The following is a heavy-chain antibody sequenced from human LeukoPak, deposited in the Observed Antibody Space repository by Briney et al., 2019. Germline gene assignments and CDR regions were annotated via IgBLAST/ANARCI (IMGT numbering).Heavy chain of an antibody. Sequence: GGSLSLSCAASGFTFSNYAMSWVHQAPGKGLEWVSAISGSGGSTYYADSVKGRFTISRDNSKNTLYLQMNSLRAEDTAVYYCAKLKWEPLPYPNYFDYWGQGTLVTVSS. CDR2: ISGSGGST. D-gene: IGHD1-26*01. J-gene: IGHJ4*02. CDR1: GFTFSNYA. V-gene: IGHV3-23*01. CDR3: AKLKWEPLPYPNYFDY.